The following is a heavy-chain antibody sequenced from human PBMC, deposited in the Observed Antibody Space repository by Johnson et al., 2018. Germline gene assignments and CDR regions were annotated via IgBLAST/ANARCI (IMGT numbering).Heavy chain of an antibody. Sequence: QVQLQQWGAGLLKPSETLSLTCAVYGGSFSGYYWSWIRQPPGKGLEWIGEINHSGSTNYNPSLKSRVTISVDTSKNQFSLKLCSVTAADTAVYYCAKVAYVSSGYYSYPAFDIWGQGTMVTVSS. CDR2: INHSGST. V-gene: IGHV4-34*01. CDR1: GGSFSGYY. D-gene: IGHD3-22*01. J-gene: IGHJ3*02. CDR3: AKVAYVSSGYYSYPAFDI.